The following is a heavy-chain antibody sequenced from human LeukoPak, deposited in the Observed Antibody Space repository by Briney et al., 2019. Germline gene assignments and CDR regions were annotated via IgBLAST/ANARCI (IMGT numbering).Heavy chain of an antibody. Sequence: TSETLSLTCTVSGGSISSYYWSWTRQPAGKGLEWIGRIYTSGSTNYNPSLKSRVTMTRDTSTSTVYMELSSLRSEDTAVYYCASSIAAAGTGFDYWGQGTLVTVSS. CDR2: IYTSGST. CDR1: GGSISSYY. CDR3: ASSIAAAGTGFDY. V-gene: IGHV4-4*07. D-gene: IGHD6-13*01. J-gene: IGHJ4*02.